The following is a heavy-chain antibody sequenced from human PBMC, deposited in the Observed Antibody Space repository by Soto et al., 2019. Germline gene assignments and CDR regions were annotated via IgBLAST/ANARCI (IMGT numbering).Heavy chain of an antibody. D-gene: IGHD3-16*01. Sequence: SETLSLTCTVSGGSISSYYWSWIRQPPGKGLEWIGYIYYSGSTNYNPSLKSRVTISVDTSKNQFSLKLSSVAAADTAVYYCARRPGGDYDSPHYHMDVWGKGTTVTVSS. CDR2: IYYSGST. CDR1: GGSISSYY. V-gene: IGHV4-59*08. J-gene: IGHJ6*03. CDR3: ARRPGGDYDSPHYHMDV.